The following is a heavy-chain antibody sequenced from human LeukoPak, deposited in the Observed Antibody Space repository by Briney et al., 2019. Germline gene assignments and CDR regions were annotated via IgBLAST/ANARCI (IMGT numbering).Heavy chain of an antibody. CDR1: GFTFSSYG. D-gene: IGHD3-10*01. J-gene: IGHJ6*02. Sequence: GGSLRLSCAASGFTFSSYGMHWVRQAQAKGLEWVAFIRYDGSNKYYADSVKGRLTISRDNSKNTLYLQMNSLRAEETAVYYCAKDSFYSGSGSYRNYYGMDVWGQGTTVTVSS. CDR3: AKDSFYSGSGSYRNYYGMDV. V-gene: IGHV3-30*02. CDR2: IRYDGSNK.